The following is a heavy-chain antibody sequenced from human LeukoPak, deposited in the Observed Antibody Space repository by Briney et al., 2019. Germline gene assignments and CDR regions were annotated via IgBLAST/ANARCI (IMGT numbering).Heavy chain of an antibody. V-gene: IGHV3-23*01. CDR3: AKGGGAYGGIDF. CDR2: ISHSGDRT. J-gene: IGHJ4*02. Sequence: GGSLRLSCEVSGFTYNIYAMNWVRQAPGKGLEWVSAISHSGDRTYFANSVKGRFTISRDNAKNTPYLQMNSLRAEDTAIYYCAKGGGAYGGIDFWGQGTLVTVSS. CDR1: GFTYNIYA. D-gene: IGHD4-23*01.